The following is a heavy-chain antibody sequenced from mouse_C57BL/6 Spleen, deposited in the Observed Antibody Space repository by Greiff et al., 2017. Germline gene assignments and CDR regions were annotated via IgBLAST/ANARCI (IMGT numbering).Heavy chain of an antibody. CDR2: IRNKANGYTT. Sequence: EVQRVESGGGLVQPGGSLSLSCAASGFTFTDYYMSWVRQPPGKALEWLGFIRNKANGYTTEYSASVKGRFTISRDNSQSILYLQMNALRAEDSATYYCARVLGRAMDYWGQGTSVTVSS. D-gene: IGHD4-1*01. CDR3: ARVLGRAMDY. CDR1: GFTFTDYY. J-gene: IGHJ4*01. V-gene: IGHV7-3*01.